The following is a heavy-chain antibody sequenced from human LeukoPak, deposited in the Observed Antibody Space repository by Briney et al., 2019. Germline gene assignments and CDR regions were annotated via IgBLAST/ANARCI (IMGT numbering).Heavy chain of an antibody. CDR1: GGSISSYY. D-gene: IGHD3-9*01. CDR2: TYYSGST. Sequence: TSETLSLTCTVSGGSISSYYWSWIRQPPGKGLEWIGYTYYSGSTNYNPSLKSRVTISVDTSKNQFSLKLSSVTAADTAVYYCARFREYYDILTGYPGSYYFDYWGQGTLVTVSS. CDR3: ARFREYYDILTGYPGSYYFDY. V-gene: IGHV4-59*01. J-gene: IGHJ4*02.